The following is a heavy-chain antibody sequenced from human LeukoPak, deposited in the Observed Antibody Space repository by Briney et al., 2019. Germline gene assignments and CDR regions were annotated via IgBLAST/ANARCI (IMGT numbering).Heavy chain of an antibody. CDR1: GYSISSGYY. V-gene: IGHV3-53*01. CDR2: IYSGGSI. J-gene: IGHJ3*02. Sequence: ETLSLTCTVSGYSISSGYYWGWIRQPPGKGLEWVSVIYSGGSIYYADSVRGRFTISRDNSKNTLYLQMNTLRAEDTAVYYCARVRLQTYGEPHVFDIWGQGTLVTVSS. CDR3: ARVRLQTYGEPHVFDI. D-gene: IGHD4/OR15-4a*01.